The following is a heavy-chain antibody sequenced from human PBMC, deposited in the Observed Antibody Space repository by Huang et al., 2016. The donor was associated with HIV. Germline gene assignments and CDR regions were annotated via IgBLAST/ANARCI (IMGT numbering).Heavy chain of an antibody. CDR1: GFTFSSYW. Sequence: EVQLVESGGGLVQPGGSLRLSCAASGFTFSSYWMNWVRQAPGKGLEWVANIKEYGSDKYYVDSVKGRFTIARDNAKNSLYLQMNSLRVEDTAVYYCARDAVVDYWGQGTLVTVFS. J-gene: IGHJ4*02. V-gene: IGHV3-7*01. D-gene: IGHD2-2*01. CDR3: ARDAVVDY. CDR2: IKEYGSDK.